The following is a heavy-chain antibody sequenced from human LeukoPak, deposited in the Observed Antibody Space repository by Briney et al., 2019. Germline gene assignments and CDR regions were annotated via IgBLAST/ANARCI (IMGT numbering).Heavy chain of an antibody. Sequence: GASVKVSCKASGYTFTSYTMHWVRQAPGQRLEWMGWINAGNGNTKYSQKFQGRVTIARDTSASTAYMELSSLRSEDTAVYYCARTTAMVTILDYWGQGTLVTVSS. D-gene: IGHD5-18*01. CDR2: INAGNGNT. CDR3: ARTTAMVTILDY. J-gene: IGHJ4*02. CDR1: GYTFTSYT. V-gene: IGHV1-3*01.